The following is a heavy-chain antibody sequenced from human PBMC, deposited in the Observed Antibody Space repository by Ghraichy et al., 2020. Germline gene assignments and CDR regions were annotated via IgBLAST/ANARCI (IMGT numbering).Heavy chain of an antibody. Sequence: ASVKVSCKASGYTFTGYYMHWVRQAPGQGLEWMGWINPNSGGTNYAQKFQGRVTMTRDTSISTAYMELSRLRSDDTAVYYCARDSHYDFWSGYYKLSGYYGMDVWGQGTTVTVAS. CDR3: ARDSHYDFWSGYYKLSGYYGMDV. V-gene: IGHV1-2*02. J-gene: IGHJ6*02. CDR2: INPNSGGT. D-gene: IGHD3-3*01. CDR1: GYTFTGYY.